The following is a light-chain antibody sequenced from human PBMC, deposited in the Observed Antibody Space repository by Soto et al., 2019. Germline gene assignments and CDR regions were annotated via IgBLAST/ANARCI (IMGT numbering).Light chain of an antibody. CDR1: KLGDKY. V-gene: IGLV3-1*01. J-gene: IGLJ2*01. CDR2: QDS. CDR3: QAWDSSKGGV. Sequence: SYELTQPPSVSVSPGQTASITCSGDKLGDKYACWYQQKPGQSPVLVIYQDSKRPSGIPERFSGSNDGNTATLTISGNRGTDGAAYYCQAWDSSKGGVFGGGTKLNAL.